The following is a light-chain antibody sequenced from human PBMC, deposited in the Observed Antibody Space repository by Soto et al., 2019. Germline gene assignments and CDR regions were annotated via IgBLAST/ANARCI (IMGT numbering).Light chain of an antibody. V-gene: IGLV2-14*01. Sequence: QSALTQPASVSGSPGQSITISCTGTSSDIGGYDYVSWYQQYPGKVPRLMIYEVVNRPSGVSDRFSGFKSGNTASLSISGLQAEDEADYYCSSYTSRSTLVFGGGTQLTVL. CDR1: SSDIGGYDY. J-gene: IGLJ2*01. CDR3: SSYTSRSTLV. CDR2: EVV.